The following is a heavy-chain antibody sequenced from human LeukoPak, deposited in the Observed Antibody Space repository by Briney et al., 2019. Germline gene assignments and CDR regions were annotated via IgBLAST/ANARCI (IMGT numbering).Heavy chain of an antibody. CDR3: ARESGYSGYEYYYYMDV. D-gene: IGHD5-12*01. V-gene: IGHV3-20*04. Sequence: GGSLRFACAASGFTIDDYGMSLVRQAPGKGLEWVSGINWNGGSTGYAESVKGRFTISRDNAKNSLYLQMNSLRAEDTALYYCARESGYSGYEYYYYMDVWGKGTTVTVSS. J-gene: IGHJ6*03. CDR1: GFTIDDYG. CDR2: INWNGGST.